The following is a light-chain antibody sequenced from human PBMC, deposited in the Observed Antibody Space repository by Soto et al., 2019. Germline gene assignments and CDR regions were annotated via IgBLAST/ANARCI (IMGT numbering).Light chain of an antibody. J-gene: IGKJ2*01. CDR2: GAS. CDR3: QQSNNCPYT. Sequence: EIVLTQSPGTLSVSPGERANLSCRASQSVSTNLAWFQQKPGQAPRLLIYGASTRATGIPAIFSGSGSGTEFNLTITSLQSEDLAVSYCQQSNNCPYTFGQGTKL. V-gene: IGKV3-15*01. CDR1: QSVSTN.